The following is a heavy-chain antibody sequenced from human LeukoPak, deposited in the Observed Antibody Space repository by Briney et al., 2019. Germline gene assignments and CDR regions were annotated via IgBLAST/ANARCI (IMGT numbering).Heavy chain of an antibody. CDR3: ARDGHRMYYYGGSDYHFDY. J-gene: IGHJ4*02. D-gene: IGHD3-22*01. V-gene: IGHV1-18*01. CDR1: GHTFTSYG. Sequence: ASVKVSCKASGHTFTSYGISWVRQAPGQGLEWMGWISAYNGNTNYAQKLQGRVTMTTDTSTSTAYMELRSLRSDDTALYYCARDGHRMYYYGGSDYHFDYWGQGTLVTVSS. CDR2: ISAYNGNT.